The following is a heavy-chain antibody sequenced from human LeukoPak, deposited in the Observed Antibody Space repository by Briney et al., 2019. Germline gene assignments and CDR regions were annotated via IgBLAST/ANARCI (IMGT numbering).Heavy chain of an antibody. J-gene: IGHJ4*02. V-gene: IGHV3-15*01. D-gene: IGHD3-10*01. CDR3: TTGLVLLWFGAFDY. Sequence: GGSLRLSCAASEFTFSNVWMTWVRQAPGKGLEWVGRIKSKTDGGTTDNAAPVKGRFTISRDDSKNTVYLQMNSLKIEDTAVYYCTTGLVLLWFGAFDYWGQGTLVTVSS. CDR1: EFTFSNVW. CDR2: IKSKTDGGTT.